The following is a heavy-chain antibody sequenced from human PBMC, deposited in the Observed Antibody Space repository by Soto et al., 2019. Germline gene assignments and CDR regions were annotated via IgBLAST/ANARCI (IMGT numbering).Heavy chain of an antibody. V-gene: IGHV1-18*01. CDR1: GSTFTSYG. J-gene: IGHJ6*02. D-gene: IGHD3-3*01. CDR2: ISAYNGNT. Sequence: VSVKVSCKASGSTFTSYGISWVRQAPGQGLEWMGWISAYNGNTNYAQKLQGRVTMTTDTSTSTAYMELRSLRSDDTAVYYCARVFTAGYYYGMDVWGQGTTVTVSS. CDR3: ARVFTAGYYYGMDV.